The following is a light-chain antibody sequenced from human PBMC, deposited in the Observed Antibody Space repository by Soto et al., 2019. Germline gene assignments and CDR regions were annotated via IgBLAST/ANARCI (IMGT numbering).Light chain of an antibody. CDR3: CSYTGSYTWV. J-gene: IGLJ3*02. Sequence: QSALTQPRSVSGSPGQSVTISCTGTSSDVGGYNFVSWYQQYPDKAPKFMIYDVNKRPSGVPDRFSGSKSGNTASLTISGLQAEDEADYYCCSYTGSYTWVFGGGTKSPS. CDR1: SSDVGGYNF. V-gene: IGLV2-11*01. CDR2: DVN.